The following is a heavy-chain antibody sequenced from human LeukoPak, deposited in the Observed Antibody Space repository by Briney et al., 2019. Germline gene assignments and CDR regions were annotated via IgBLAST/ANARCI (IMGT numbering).Heavy chain of an antibody. V-gene: IGHV4-59*08. D-gene: IGHD1-1*01. CDR1: GGSISSYY. CDR2: IYYSGST. Sequence: AETLSLTCTVSGGSISSYYWSWIRQPPGKGLEWIGYIYYSGSTNYNPSLKSRVTISVDTSKNQFSLKLSSGTAADTAVYYCARHGIWNGYYYGMDVWGQGTTVTVSS. J-gene: IGHJ6*02. CDR3: ARHGIWNGYYYGMDV.